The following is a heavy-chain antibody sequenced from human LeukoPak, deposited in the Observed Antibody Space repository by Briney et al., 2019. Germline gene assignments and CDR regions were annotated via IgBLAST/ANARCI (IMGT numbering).Heavy chain of an antibody. CDR3: ARNYGDYFAYMDV. CDR1: GGTFSSYA. J-gene: IGHJ6*03. Sequence: ASVKVSCKASGGTFSSYAISWVRQAPGQGLEWMGRIIPIFGTANYAQEFQGRVTTTTDESTSTAYMELSSLRSEDTAVYYCARNYGDYFAYMDVWGKGTTVTVSS. V-gene: IGHV1-69*05. CDR2: IIPIFGTA. D-gene: IGHD4-17*01.